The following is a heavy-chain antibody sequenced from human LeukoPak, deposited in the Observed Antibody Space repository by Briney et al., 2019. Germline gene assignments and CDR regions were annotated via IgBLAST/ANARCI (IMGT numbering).Heavy chain of an antibody. Sequence: ASVKVSCKASGYTFTGYYMHWVRQAPGQGLEWMGWINPNSGGTNYAQKFQGRVTMTRDTSISTAYMELSRLRFDDTAVYYCARAPYYYGSGSSGWFDPWGQGTLVTVSS. V-gene: IGHV1-2*02. CDR2: INPNSGGT. J-gene: IGHJ5*02. CDR1: GYTFTGYY. D-gene: IGHD3-10*01. CDR3: ARAPYYYGSGSSGWFDP.